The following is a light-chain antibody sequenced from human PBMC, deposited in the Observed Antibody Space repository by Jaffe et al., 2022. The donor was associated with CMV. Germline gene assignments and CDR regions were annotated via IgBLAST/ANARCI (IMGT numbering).Light chain of an antibody. Sequence: QSALTQPASVSGSPGQSITISCTGTSNDVGGYKYVSWYQQHPGRAPKLMIYDVSNRPSGVSNRFSGSKSGNTASLTISGLQAEDEADYYCNSYTTSNTWVFGGGTKLTVL. CDR2: DVS. CDR1: SNDVGGYKY. CDR3: NSYTTSNTWV. J-gene: IGLJ3*02. V-gene: IGLV2-14*03.